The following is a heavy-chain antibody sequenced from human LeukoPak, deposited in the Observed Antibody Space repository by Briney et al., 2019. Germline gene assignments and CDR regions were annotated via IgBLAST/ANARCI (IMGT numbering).Heavy chain of an antibody. D-gene: IGHD3-22*01. V-gene: IGHV4-39*01. CDR3: ARRYYYDNTAVQDY. CDR2: IYYSGTT. CDR1: GGSISSSTYY. Sequence: SETLSLTCTVSGGSISSSTYYWGWIRQPPGKRLEWIGNIYYSGTTYYNPSLKSRVTISVDTSKNQFSLKLTSVTAADTAVYYCARRYYYDNTAVQDYWGQGTLVTVSS. J-gene: IGHJ4*02.